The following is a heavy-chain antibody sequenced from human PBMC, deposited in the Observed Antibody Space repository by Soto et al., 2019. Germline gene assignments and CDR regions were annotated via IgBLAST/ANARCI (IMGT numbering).Heavy chain of an antibody. CDR3: AKEGLEYCGGDCYCNDASDI. V-gene: IGHV3-7*01. Sequence: GGSLRLSCAASGFTFSSYWMSWVRQAPGKGLEWVANIKQDGSEKYYVDSVKGRFTISRDNAKNSLYLQMNSLRAEDTAVYYCAKEGLEYCGGDCYCNDASDIWGQGTMVTVSS. CDR2: IKQDGSEK. D-gene: IGHD2-21*02. J-gene: IGHJ3*02. CDR1: GFTFSSYW.